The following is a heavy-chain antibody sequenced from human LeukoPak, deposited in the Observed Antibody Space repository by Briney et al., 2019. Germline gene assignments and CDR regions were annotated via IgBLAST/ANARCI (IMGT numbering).Heavy chain of an antibody. V-gene: IGHV3-21*01. J-gene: IGHJ4*02. CDR2: ISGSNSYI. CDR3: ARALTTLTYEGY. D-gene: IGHD1-1*01. CDR1: GFTFSSYT. Sequence: GGSLRLSCAASGFTFSSYTMHWIRQAPGKGLEWVSSISGSNSYIFYADSVKGRFTVSRDNAKDPLYLQMNSLRAEDTAVYYCARALTTLTYEGYWGQGTLVTVSS.